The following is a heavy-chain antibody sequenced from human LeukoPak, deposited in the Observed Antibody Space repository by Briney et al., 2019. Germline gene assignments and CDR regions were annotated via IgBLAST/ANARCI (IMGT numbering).Heavy chain of an antibody. CDR1: GYTFTSYD. V-gene: IGHV1-8*03. J-gene: IGHJ4*02. CDR2: MNPNSGNT. CDR3: ARVGYSYGSYYFDY. Sequence: ASVKVSCKASGYTFTSYDINWVRQATGQGLEWMGWMNPNSGNTGYAQKFQGRVTITRNTSISTAYMELSSLRSEDTAVYSCARVGYSYGSYYFDYWGQGTLVTVSS. D-gene: IGHD5-18*01.